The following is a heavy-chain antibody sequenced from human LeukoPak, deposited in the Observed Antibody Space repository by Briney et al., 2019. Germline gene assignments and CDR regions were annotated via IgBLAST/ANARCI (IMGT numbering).Heavy chain of an antibody. V-gene: IGHV3-11*01. Sequence: GGSLRLSCAASGFTFSDYYMSWIRQAPGKGLEWVSHISNSGSTIYYADSVKGRFTISRDNAKNSLYLHMNSLRAEDTAVYYCAREEATGNFDYWGQGTLVTVSS. D-gene: IGHD5-12*01. CDR2: ISNSGSTI. CDR3: AREEATGNFDY. J-gene: IGHJ4*02. CDR1: GFTFSDYY.